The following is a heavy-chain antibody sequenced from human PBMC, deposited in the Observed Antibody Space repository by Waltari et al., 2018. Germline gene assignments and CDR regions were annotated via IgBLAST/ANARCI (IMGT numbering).Heavy chain of an antibody. CDR1: GGPFSSST. CDR3: ATSQSGTYYDAIVV. D-gene: IGHD1-26*01. CDR2: IVPILGLT. J-gene: IGHJ3*01. V-gene: IGHV1-69*02. Sequence: QVQLVQSGAELKKPGSSVKVSCKASGGPFSSSTVTWVRQAPGQGLDWMGRIVPILGLTYYAQSFQGRVTISADESTSTVYMELRSLTFEDSAVYYCATSQSGTYYDAIVVWGQGTKVT.